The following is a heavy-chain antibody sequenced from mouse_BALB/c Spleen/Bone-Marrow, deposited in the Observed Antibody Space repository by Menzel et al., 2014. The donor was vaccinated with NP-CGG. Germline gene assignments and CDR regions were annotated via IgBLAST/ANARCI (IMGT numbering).Heavy chain of an antibody. J-gene: IGHJ2*01. Sequence: EVHLVESGGGLVKPGGSLKLSCAASGFTFSAYSMSWVRQTPEKRLEWVATISSGGHDTFYPDSVKGRFTISRDNAKNTLYLQMSSLKSEGTAMYYCSKDGGYDYSYYFDYWGQGTTLTVSS. CDR1: GFTFSAYS. CDR2: ISSGGHDT. D-gene: IGHD2-4*01. V-gene: IGHV5-6-4*01. CDR3: SKDGGYDYSYYFDY.